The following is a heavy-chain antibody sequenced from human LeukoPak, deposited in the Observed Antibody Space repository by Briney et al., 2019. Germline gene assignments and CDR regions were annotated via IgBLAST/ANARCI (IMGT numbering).Heavy chain of an antibody. CDR1: GGSISSYY. CDR2: IYYSGST. J-gene: IGHJ4*02. CDR3: ACFYGSGANEPFDY. V-gene: IGHV4-59*01. Sequence: SETLSLTCTVSGGSISSYYWSWIRQPPGKGLEWIGYIYYSGSTNYNPSLKSRVTISVDTSKNQFSLKLSSVTAADTAVYYCACFYGSGANEPFDYWGQGTLVTISS. D-gene: IGHD3-10*01.